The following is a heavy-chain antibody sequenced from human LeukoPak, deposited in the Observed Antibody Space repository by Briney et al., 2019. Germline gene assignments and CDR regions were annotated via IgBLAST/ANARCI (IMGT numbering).Heavy chain of an antibody. J-gene: IGHJ4*02. CDR3: ARDSRYYYDSSGNYYFDY. V-gene: IGHV1-18*01. CDR2: ISAYNGNT. D-gene: IGHD3-22*01. Sequence: ASVKVSCKASGYTFTSYGISRVRQAPGQGLEWMGWISAYNGNTNYAQKLQGRVTMTTDTSTSTAYMELSSLRSEDTAVYYCARDSRYYYDSSGNYYFDYWGQGTLVTVSS. CDR1: GYTFTSYG.